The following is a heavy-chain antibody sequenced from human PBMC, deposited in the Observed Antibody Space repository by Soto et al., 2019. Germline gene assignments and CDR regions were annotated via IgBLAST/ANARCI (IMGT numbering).Heavy chain of an antibody. CDR3: ARRETYYDSSGYWGLDY. J-gene: IGHJ4*02. Sequence: EVQLVESGGSLVEPGGSLRLSCAASGFTFSSYSMNWVRQAPGKGLAWVSSISGSSGYIYYADSVKGRFTISRDNAKNSLYLQMSSLRAEDTAVYYCARRETYYDSSGYWGLDYWGQGTLVTVSS. CDR2: ISGSSGYI. D-gene: IGHD3-22*01. V-gene: IGHV3-21*01. CDR1: GFTFSSYS.